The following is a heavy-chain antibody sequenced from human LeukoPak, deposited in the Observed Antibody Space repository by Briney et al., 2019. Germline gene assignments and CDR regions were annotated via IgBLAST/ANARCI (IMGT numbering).Heavy chain of an antibody. CDR2: FYFSGST. V-gene: IGHV4-59*11. CDR3: ARAGAIATVHLDLDH. Sequence: KPSETLSLTCTVSGASISTHYWSWIRQTPEKGPEWIWDFYFSGSTNYNPSLKSRATISGDTSKNQFSLNLRSVTAADTAVYYCARAGAIATVHLDLDHWGRGTQVTVSS. J-gene: IGHJ4*02. D-gene: IGHD6-13*01. CDR1: GASISTHY.